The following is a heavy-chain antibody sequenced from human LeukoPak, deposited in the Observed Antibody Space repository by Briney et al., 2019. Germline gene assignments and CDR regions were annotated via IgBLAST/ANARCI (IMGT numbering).Heavy chain of an antibody. D-gene: IGHD3-10*01. J-gene: IGHJ6*02. Sequence: GGSLRLSCAASGFTFSDYSMNWVRQAPGKGLEWVSYISSDSITIYYADSVKGRFTISRDNAKNSLYLQMNSLRAEDTAVYYCAREVGELAFYYVMDVWGQGTTVTVSS. CDR2: ISSDSITI. V-gene: IGHV3-48*04. CDR1: GFTFSDYS. CDR3: AREVGELAFYYVMDV.